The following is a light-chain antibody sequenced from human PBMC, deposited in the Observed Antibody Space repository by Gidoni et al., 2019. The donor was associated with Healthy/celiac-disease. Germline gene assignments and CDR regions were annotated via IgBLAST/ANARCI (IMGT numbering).Light chain of an antibody. CDR3: QQSYSSLWT. Sequence: DIQLTQSPFPLSASVGDRVTITCRASQSISSYLSWYQQKTGKAPKLLIYAASSLQSGVPSRFSGSGSGTEFTLTISSLQPEDFATYYCQQSYSSLWTFGQGTKVEIK. V-gene: IGKV1-39*01. CDR1: QSISSY. J-gene: IGKJ1*01. CDR2: AAS.